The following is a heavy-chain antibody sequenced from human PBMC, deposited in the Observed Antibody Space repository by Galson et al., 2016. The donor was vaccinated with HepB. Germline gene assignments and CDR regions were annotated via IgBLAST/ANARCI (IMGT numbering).Heavy chain of an antibody. CDR3: VRDRETPGPKGWFDP. CDR2: FFYTWDT. Sequence: ETLSLTCTVSGASITNTPTFWGWVRQPPGKGLEWIVTFFYTWDTYYNPSLKSRVTVSLDTSKNQFSLKLSSVTAADTALYYCVRDRETPGPKGWFDPWGPGTLVSVSS. V-gene: IGHV4-39*07. CDR1: GASITNTPTF. J-gene: IGHJ5*02. D-gene: IGHD2-8*02.